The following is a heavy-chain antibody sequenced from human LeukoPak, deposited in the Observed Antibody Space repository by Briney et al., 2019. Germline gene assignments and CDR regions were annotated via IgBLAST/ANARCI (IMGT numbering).Heavy chain of an antibody. CDR1: GFTFSSYS. Sequence: PGGSLRLFCAASGFTFSSYSMNWVRQAPGKGLEWVSSISSSSSYIYYADSVKGRFTISRDNAKNSLYLQMNSLRAEDTAAYYCARDRHYYDSSGYYYPTASPFDYWGQGTLVTVSS. D-gene: IGHD3-22*01. CDR3: ARDRHYYDSSGYYYPTASPFDY. V-gene: IGHV3-21*01. CDR2: ISSSSSYI. J-gene: IGHJ4*02.